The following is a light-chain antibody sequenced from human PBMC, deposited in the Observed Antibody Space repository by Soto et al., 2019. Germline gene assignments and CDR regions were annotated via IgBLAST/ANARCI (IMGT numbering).Light chain of an antibody. CDR3: QQANSFLSNT. CDR2: AAA. CDR1: QGVSSW. Sequence: IQMTQSPSSVSASVGDRVTIACRASQGVSSWLAWYQQKPARAPKLLIYAAANLQSGGPSRFSGSGSATDFTLTISSLQPEDFAAYYCQQANSFLSNTFGQGTRLEIK. V-gene: IGKV1D-12*01. J-gene: IGKJ5*01.